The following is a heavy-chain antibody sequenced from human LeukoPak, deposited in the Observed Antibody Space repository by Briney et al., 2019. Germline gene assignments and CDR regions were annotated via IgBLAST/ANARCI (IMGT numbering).Heavy chain of an antibody. V-gene: IGHV4-34*01. D-gene: IGHD5-18*01. Sequence: SETLSLTCAVYGGSFSGYYWSWIRQPPGKWLEWIGEITHSGSTNYNPSLKSRVTISVDTSKNQFSLKLSSVTAADTAVYYCARAGKWIQLWLRSQSYYFDYWGQGTLVTVSS. CDR2: ITHSGST. CDR3: ARAGKWIQLWLRSQSYYFDY. J-gene: IGHJ4*02. CDR1: GGSFSGYY.